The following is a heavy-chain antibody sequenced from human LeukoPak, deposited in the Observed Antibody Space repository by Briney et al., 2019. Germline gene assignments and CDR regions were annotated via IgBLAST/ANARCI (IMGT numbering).Heavy chain of an antibody. Sequence: GASVNVSCKGSGYTFTDYYMQWVRRAPGQGLEWMGWIYPNRCGTNYAHKFQGRVTMTRDTSINTAYMELSRLRSDDPAVYYCAREYDGSGNLDYWGQGTLVTVSS. D-gene: IGHD3-22*01. V-gene: IGHV1-2*07. CDR2: IYPNRCGT. CDR1: GYTFTDYY. CDR3: AREYDGSGNLDY. J-gene: IGHJ4*02.